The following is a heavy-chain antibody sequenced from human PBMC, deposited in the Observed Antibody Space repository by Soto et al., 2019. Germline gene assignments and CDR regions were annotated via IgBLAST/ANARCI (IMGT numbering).Heavy chain of an antibody. Sequence: SVKVSCKASGGTFSSYAISWVRQAPGQGLEWMGGIIPIFGTANYAQKFQGRVTITADESTSTAYMELSSLRSEDAAVYYCASRGGFFYYYYGMDVWGQGTTVTVSS. CDR3: ASRGGFFYYYYGMDV. CDR1: GGTFSSYA. V-gene: IGHV1-69*13. CDR2: IIPIFGTA. D-gene: IGHD3-10*01. J-gene: IGHJ6*02.